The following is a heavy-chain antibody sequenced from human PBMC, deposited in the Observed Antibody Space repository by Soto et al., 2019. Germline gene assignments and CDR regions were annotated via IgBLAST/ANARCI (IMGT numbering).Heavy chain of an antibody. D-gene: IGHD3-22*01. CDR2: IYYSGST. CDR3: ARDYYDSSGYPFHWFDP. V-gene: IGHV4-31*03. J-gene: IGHJ5*02. CDR1: GGSISSGGYY. Sequence: SETLSLTCTVSGGSISSGGYYWSWIRQHPGKGLEWIGYIYYSGSTYYNPYLKSRVTISVDTSKNQFSLKLSSVTAADTAVYYCARDYYDSSGYPFHWFDPWGQGTLVTVSS.